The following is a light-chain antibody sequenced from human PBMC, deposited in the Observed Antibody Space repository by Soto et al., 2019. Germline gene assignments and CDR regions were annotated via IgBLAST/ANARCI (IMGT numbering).Light chain of an antibody. CDR2: AAS. CDR1: QSVSYD. CDR3: QQYYKWPPIT. Sequence: EIVLTQAPATLSVSPGERATLSCRASQSVSYDLAWFQQKPGQDPRLLIYAASRRATGIPARFSGSGSATDFTLTISSLQSEDFAVYYCQQYYKWPPITFGGGTKVEI. V-gene: IGKV3-15*01. J-gene: IGKJ4*01.